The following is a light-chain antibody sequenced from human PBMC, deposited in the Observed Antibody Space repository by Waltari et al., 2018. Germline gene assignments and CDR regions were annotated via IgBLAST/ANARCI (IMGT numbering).Light chain of an antibody. CDR2: AAS. CDR3: QQSYSTWT. J-gene: IGKJ1*01. Sequence: DIQMTQSPSSLSASVGDRVTITCRASQSISSYLNWYQQKPGKATKLLSYAASSLQSGVPSRFSGSGAGTDFTLTISSLQPEDFATYYCQQSYSTWTFGQGTKVEIK. CDR1: QSISSY. V-gene: IGKV1-39*01.